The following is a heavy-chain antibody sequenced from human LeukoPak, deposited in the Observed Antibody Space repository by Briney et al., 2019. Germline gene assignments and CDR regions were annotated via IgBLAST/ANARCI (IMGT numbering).Heavy chain of an antibody. CDR3: AREGLDYYDSSGYMY. J-gene: IGHJ4*02. CDR1: GYTFTSYG. Sequence: ASAKVSCKASGYTFTSYGISWVRQAPGQGLEWMGWISAYNGNTNYAQKLQGRVTMTTDTSTSTAYMELRSLRSDDTAVYYCAREGLDYYDSSGYMYWGQGTLVTVSS. D-gene: IGHD3-22*01. V-gene: IGHV1-18*01. CDR2: ISAYNGNT.